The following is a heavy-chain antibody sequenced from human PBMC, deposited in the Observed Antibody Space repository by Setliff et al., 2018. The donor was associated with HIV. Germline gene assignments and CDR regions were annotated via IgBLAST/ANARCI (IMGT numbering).Heavy chain of an antibody. D-gene: IGHD2-21*02. Sequence: PSETLSLTCTVSGGSISSGDYYWSWIRQPPGRGLEWIGYISYSGSTYYNPSLQSRVTISVDTSKTQVSLNLTSVTAADTAVYYCARGVPLLPPHYWGQGTLVTVSS. V-gene: IGHV4-30-4*08. J-gene: IGHJ4*02. CDR1: GGSISSGDYY. CDR2: ISYSGST. CDR3: ARGVPLLPPHY.